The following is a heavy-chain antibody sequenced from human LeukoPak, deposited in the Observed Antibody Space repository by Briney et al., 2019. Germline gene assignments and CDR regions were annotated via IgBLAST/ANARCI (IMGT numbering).Heavy chain of an antibody. D-gene: IGHD5-18*01. CDR3: ATQRYSYGYFFDY. J-gene: IGHJ4*02. CDR1: GFTFSSYS. V-gene: IGHV3-21*01. Sequence: GGSLRLSCAASGFTFSSYSMNWVRQAPGKGLEWVSSIGSSSSYISYADSVKGRFTISRDNAKNSLYLQMNSLRAEDTAVYYCATQRYSYGYFFDYWGQGTLVTVSS. CDR2: IGSSSSYI.